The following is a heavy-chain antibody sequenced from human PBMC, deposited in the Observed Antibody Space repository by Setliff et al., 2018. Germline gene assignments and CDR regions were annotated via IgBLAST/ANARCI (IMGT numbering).Heavy chain of an antibody. CDR3: ARARKLDYHYYMDV. J-gene: IGHJ6*03. Sequence: SETLSLTCTVSGGSISSGSYYWSWIRQPAGKGLEWIGHIYTSGSTNYNPSLKSRVTISVDTSKNQFSLKLTSVTAADTAVYYCARARKLDYHYYMDVWGKGTTVTVSS. CDR2: IYTSGST. CDR1: GGSISSGSYY. V-gene: IGHV4-61*09.